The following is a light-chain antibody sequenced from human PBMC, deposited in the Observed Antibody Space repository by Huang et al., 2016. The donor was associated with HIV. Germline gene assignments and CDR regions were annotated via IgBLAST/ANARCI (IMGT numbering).Light chain of an antibody. J-gene: IGKJ1*01. V-gene: IGKV4-1*01. Sequence: DIVMTQSPDSLAVSPGERATINCKSSQTFLYSINKKNYLAWFQQKPGRPPKWLIYWATTRESVFPDRFSGSGSGTDFTLTINNLQAEDVAVYFCLQYYSVPQTFGHGTKVEIK. CDR1: QTFLYSINKKNY. CDR2: WAT. CDR3: LQYYSVPQT.